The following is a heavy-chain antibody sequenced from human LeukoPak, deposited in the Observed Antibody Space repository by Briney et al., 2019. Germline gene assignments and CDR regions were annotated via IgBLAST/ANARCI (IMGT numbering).Heavy chain of an antibody. Sequence: PGGSLRLSCAASGFTFSSYAMSWVRQAPGKGLEWVSAISGSGGSTYYADSVKGRFTISRDNSKNTLYHQMNSLRAEDTAVYYCARDKAGYGAPDAFDIWGQGTVVTVSS. J-gene: IGHJ3*02. CDR2: ISGSGGST. V-gene: IGHV3-23*01. CDR3: ARDKAGYGAPDAFDI. D-gene: IGHD4-17*01. CDR1: GFTFSSYA.